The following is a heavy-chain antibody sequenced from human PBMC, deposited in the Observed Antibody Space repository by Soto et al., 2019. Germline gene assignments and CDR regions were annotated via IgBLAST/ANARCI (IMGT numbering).Heavy chain of an antibody. V-gene: IGHV3-23*01. CDR2: ISGSGGST. CDR3: AKASEYCAYTGCYYYYYYMDV. D-gene: IGHD2-2*01. CDR1: GFTFSSYA. Sequence: GGSLRLSCAASGFTFSSYAMSWVRQAPGKGLEWVSAISGSGGSTYYADSVKGRFTISRDNSKNTLYLQMNSLRAEDTAVYYCAKASEYCAYTGCYYYYYYMDVWGKGTTVTVSS. J-gene: IGHJ6*03.